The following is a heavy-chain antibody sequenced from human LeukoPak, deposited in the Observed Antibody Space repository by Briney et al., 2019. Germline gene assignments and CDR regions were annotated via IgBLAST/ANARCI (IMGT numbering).Heavy chain of an antibody. J-gene: IGHJ4*02. Sequence: PSETLSLTCTFSGGSISSYYWSWIQQPAGKGLDWIGRMHTSGSTNYNPSLKSRVTMSVDTSKNQFSLKLSSVTAADTAVYYCARDRYYYDTSGYYFDYWGQGTLVTVSS. D-gene: IGHD3-22*01. CDR1: GGSISSYY. CDR2: MHTSGST. V-gene: IGHV4-4*07. CDR3: ARDRYYYDTSGYYFDY.